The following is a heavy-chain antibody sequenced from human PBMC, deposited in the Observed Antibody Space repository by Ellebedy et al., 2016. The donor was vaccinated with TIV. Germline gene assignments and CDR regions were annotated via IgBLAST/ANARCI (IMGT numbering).Heavy chain of an antibody. D-gene: IGHD3-16*01. V-gene: IGHV4-34*01. CDR1: VGSLSGYL. Sequence: SETLSLXXAVDVGSLSGYLWTWIRQLPTKGLEWIGETDHSGGTKINTSLKSRVTISVDTSKNQLSLKVSSVTAADTGVYYCARMRSYGFSTPAYWGQGTLVTVSS. CDR3: ARMRSYGFSTPAY. J-gene: IGHJ4*02. CDR2: TDHSGGT.